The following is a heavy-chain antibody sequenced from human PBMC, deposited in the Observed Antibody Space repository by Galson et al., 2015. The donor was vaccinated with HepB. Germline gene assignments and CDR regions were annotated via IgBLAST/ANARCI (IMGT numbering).Heavy chain of an antibody. CDR2: TYYRSKWYN. CDR3: ARARGSLDY. CDR1: GDSVSSNSAA. J-gene: IGHJ4*02. D-gene: IGHD1-26*01. V-gene: IGHV6-1*01. Sequence: CAISGDSVSSNSAAWNWTRQSPSRGLEWLGRTYYRSKWYNDYAVSVKSRITINPDTSKNQFSLQLNSVTPEDTAVYYCARARGSLDYWGQGTLVTVSS.